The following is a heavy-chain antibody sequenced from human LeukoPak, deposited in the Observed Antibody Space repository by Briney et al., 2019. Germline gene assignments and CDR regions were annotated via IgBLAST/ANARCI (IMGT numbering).Heavy chain of an antibody. V-gene: IGHV1-3*01. CDR2: INAGNGNT. D-gene: IGHD6-13*01. J-gene: IGHJ5*02. CDR3: ARSRRAAAGPNWFDP. CDR1: GYTFTSYA. Sequence: ASVKVSCKASGYTFTSYAMHWVRQAPGQRLEWMGWINAGNGNTKYSQRFQGRVTITRDTSASTAYMELSSLRSEDTAVYYCARSRRAAAGPNWFDPWGQGTLVTVSS.